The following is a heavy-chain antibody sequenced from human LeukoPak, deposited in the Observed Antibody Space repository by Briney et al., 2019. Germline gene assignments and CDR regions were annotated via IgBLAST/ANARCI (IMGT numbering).Heavy chain of an antibody. J-gene: IGHJ4*02. Sequence: SVKVSCKASGGTFSSYAISWVRQAPGQGLEWMGGIIPIFGTANYAQKFQGRVTITADESTSTAYMELRSLRSDDTAVYYCARVGLWFGELSPDYWGQGTLVTVSS. CDR1: GGTFSSYA. D-gene: IGHD3-10*01. CDR3: ARVGLWFGELSPDY. CDR2: IIPIFGTA. V-gene: IGHV1-69*13.